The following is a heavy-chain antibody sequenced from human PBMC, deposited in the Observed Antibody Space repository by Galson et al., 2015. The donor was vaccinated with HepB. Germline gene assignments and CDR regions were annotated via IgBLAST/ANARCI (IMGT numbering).Heavy chain of an antibody. D-gene: IGHD1-1*01. Sequence: SLRLSCAASGFTFSNLGMTWVRQAPGKGLECVSAIGGNAGSTDYADSVKGRFTISRDNSKNMLYLQLNNLRAEDTAVYYCAKGTTNIDHWRQGTLVTVSS. CDR3: AKGTTNIDH. V-gene: IGHV3-23*01. CDR1: GFTFSNLG. J-gene: IGHJ4*02. CDR2: IGGNAGST.